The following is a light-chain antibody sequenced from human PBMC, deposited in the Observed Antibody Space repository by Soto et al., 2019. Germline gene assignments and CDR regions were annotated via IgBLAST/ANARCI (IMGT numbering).Light chain of an antibody. CDR2: GAS. V-gene: IGKV3-20*01. J-gene: IGKJ5*01. CDR1: QSVSSSY. CDR3: QQYGSSPPIT. Sequence: IVLTQSTGTLSLSPGERATLPCRAIQSVSSSYLAWYQQKPGQAPRLLIYGASSRATGIPDRFSGSGSGTDFTLTISRLEPEDFAVYYCQQYGSSPPITFGQGTRLEVK.